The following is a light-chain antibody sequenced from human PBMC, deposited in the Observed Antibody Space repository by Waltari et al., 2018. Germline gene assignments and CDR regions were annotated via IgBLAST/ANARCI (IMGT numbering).Light chain of an antibody. CDR1: QGISSY. CDR3: QQYYSYPPT. Sequence: AIRITQSPSSLSASTGDRVTITCRASQGISSYLAWYQQKPGRAPNLLIDAASTLQSGVPSRFSGSGSGTDFTLTISCLQSEDFATYYCQQYYSYPPTFGQGTKVEIK. J-gene: IGKJ1*01. V-gene: IGKV1-8*01. CDR2: AAS.